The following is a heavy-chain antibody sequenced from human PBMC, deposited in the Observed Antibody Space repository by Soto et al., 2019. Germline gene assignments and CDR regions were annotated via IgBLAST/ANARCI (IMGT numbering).Heavy chain of an antibody. CDR1: GFSFSSYA. CDR2: ISGSGGST. J-gene: IGHJ6*02. CDR3: AKQRRDCSSISCQYYYYGMDV. V-gene: IGHV3-23*01. D-gene: IGHD2-2*01. Sequence: GGSLRLSCAASGFSFSSYAMSWVRQAPGKGLEWVSTISGSGGSTYYADSVKGRFTISRDNSKNTLYLQMNSLRAEDTAVYYCAKQRRDCSSISCQYYYYGMDVWGQWTTVTVSS.